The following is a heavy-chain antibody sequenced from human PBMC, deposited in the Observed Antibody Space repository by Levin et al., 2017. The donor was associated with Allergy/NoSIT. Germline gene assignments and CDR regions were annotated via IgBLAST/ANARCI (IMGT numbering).Heavy chain of an antibody. D-gene: IGHD2-15*01. CDR2: ISWDGGST. V-gene: IGHV3-43*01. CDR3: AKDIDRGYCSGGSCYSATLDY. J-gene: IGHJ4*02. Sequence: GGSLRLSCAASGFTFDDYTMHWVRQAPGKGLEWVSLISWDGGSTYYADSVKGRFTISRDNSKNSLYLQMNSLRTEDTALYYCAKDIDRGYCSGGSCYSATLDYWGQGTLVTVSS. CDR1: GFTFDDYT.